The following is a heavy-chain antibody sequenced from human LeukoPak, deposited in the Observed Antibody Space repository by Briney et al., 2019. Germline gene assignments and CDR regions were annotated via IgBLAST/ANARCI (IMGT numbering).Heavy chain of an antibody. J-gene: IGHJ5*02. Sequence: ASVTVSCTTSGYTFTDYEINWVRQASGQGLEWVGCINPNSGNTVYAPKFQGRVTMSRNISIRIAYMELSSLRDEDTAVYFCARTGTTVGVWIDPWGRGTLVTVSS. CDR1: GYTFTDYE. CDR2: INPNSGNT. V-gene: IGHV1-8*02. CDR3: ARTGTTVGVWIDP. D-gene: IGHD1-1*01.